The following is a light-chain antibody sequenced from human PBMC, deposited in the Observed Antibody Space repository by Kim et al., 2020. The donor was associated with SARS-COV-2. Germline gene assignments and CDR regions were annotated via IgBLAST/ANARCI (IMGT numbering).Light chain of an antibody. CDR3: CSYAGSSTPV. J-gene: IGLJ2*01. CDR1: SRDGGSYNL. CDR2: EVS. Sequence: GQSNTISCTETSRDGGSYNLVSWYQQHPGKAPKLMIYEVSKRPSGVSNRFSGSKSGNTASLTISGLQAEDEADYYYCSYAGSSTPVFGGGTQLTVL. V-gene: IGLV2-23*02.